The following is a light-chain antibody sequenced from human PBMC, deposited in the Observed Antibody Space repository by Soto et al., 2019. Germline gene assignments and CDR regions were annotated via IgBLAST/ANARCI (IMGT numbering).Light chain of an antibody. J-gene: IGLJ1*01. V-gene: IGLV2-14*01. CDR1: SSDVGGYNY. CDR3: SSYTSASTLLYL. Sequence: QSVLTQPASVSGSPGQSITISCTGTSSDVGGYNYVSWYQQHPGIAPKLLIYGVTNRPSGVSPRFSGSKFGNTASLTISGLQAEDEADYHCSSYTSASTLLYLFGTGTKLTVL. CDR2: GVT.